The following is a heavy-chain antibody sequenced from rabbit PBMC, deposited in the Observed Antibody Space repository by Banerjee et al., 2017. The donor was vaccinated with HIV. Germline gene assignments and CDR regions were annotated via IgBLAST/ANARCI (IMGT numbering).Heavy chain of an antibody. J-gene: IGHJ4*01. CDR3: ARDGSGGTVDLNL. CDR2: IYPGTSGSI. CDR1: GFTINSGYW. Sequence: QSLEESGGDLVKPGASLTLTCTASGFTINSGYWMCWVRQAPGKGLEWIACIYPGTSGSISYASWAKGRFTISETSSTTVTLQMTSLTAADTATYFCARDGSGGTVDLNLWGQGTLVTVS. V-gene: IGHV1S40*01. D-gene: IGHD5-1*01.